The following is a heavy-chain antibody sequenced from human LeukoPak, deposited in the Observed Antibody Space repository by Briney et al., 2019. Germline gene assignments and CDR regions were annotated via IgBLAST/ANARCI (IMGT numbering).Heavy chain of an antibody. D-gene: IGHD6-13*01. CDR3: TRDKSRVLDY. J-gene: IGHJ4*02. V-gene: IGHV6-1*01. CDR2: TYYRSQWYN. CDR1: GDSVSSNSVA. Sequence: SQTLSLTCAISGDSVSSNSVAWNWIRQSPSRGLEWLGRTYYRSQWYNDYGVSVKSRITTNPDTSKNQFSLQVNSVTPEDTAVYYCTRDKSRVLDYWGQGTLVTVSS.